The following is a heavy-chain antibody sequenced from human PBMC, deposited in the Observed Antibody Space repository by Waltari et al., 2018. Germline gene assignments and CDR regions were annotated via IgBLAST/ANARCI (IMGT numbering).Heavy chain of an antibody. V-gene: IGHV4-39*01. CDR2: IHYSGST. CDR1: GGSISSSSYY. Sequence: QLQLQESGPGLVKPSETLSLTCTVSGGSISSSSYYWGWIRQPPGKGLEWIGSIHYSGSTYYNPSLKSRGTISVDTAKNRFSLKLSSVTAADTAVYYCARRGGVRDYWGQGTLVTVSS. D-gene: IGHD3-16*01. J-gene: IGHJ4*02. CDR3: ARRGGVRDY.